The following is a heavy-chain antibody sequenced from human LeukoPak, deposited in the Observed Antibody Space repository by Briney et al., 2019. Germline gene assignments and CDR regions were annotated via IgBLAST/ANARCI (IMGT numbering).Heavy chain of an antibody. D-gene: IGHD3-3*01. J-gene: IGHJ4*02. CDR2: IKSKTDGGTT. CDR1: GFTVTNAW. Sequence: PGGSLRLSCVASGFTVTNAWMSWVRQAPGKGLEWIGRIKSKTDGGTTDYPAPVKGRSTISRDDSKTTPYLQMNSLKTEDTAVYYCTTGGGVLRFLGGQGTLVTVSS. CDR3: TTGGGVLRFL. V-gene: IGHV3-15*01.